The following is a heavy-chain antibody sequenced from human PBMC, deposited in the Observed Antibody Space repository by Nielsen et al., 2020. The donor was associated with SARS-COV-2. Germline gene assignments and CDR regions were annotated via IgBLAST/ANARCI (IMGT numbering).Heavy chain of an antibody. CDR3: ARSDGYDFYYFDY. CDR1: GYSFTSFY. Sequence: GESLKISCQASGYSFTSFYIAWVRQMPGKGLEWMGRIDPSDSYTNYSPSFQGHVTISADKSISTAYLQWSSLKASDTAMYYCARSDGYDFYYFDYWGQGTLVTVSS. J-gene: IGHJ4*02. D-gene: IGHD5-12*01. V-gene: IGHV5-10-1*01. CDR2: IDPSDSYT.